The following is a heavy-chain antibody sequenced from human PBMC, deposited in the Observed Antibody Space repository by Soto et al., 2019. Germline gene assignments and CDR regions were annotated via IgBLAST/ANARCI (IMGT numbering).Heavy chain of an antibody. CDR3: ARYAGSSWFDY. J-gene: IGHJ4*02. V-gene: IGHV4-59*01. CDR1: SGSISTYY. CDR2: IYYSGRT. Sequence: PSETLSLTCTVSSGSISTYYWSWIRQPPGKGLEWIGYIYYSGRTNYNPSLKSRVTISLDTSRNQFSLKLSSVTAADTAVYYCARYAGSSWFDYWGKGTLVTVSS. D-gene: IGHD6-13*01.